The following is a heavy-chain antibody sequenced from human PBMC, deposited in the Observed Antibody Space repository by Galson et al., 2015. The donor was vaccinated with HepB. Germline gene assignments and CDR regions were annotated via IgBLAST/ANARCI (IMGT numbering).Heavy chain of an antibody. D-gene: IGHD6-25*01. Sequence: SLRLSCAGSGLTFKNYAMNWVRQAPGKGLEWVSVISGSGVRTFYADSVKGRFTISRDNPKNTLYLHMNNLRAEDTAVYYCAKDSGYGRYEFDHWGQGTLVTVSS. CDR1: GLTFKNYA. J-gene: IGHJ4*02. V-gene: IGHV3-23*01. CDR2: ISGSGVRT. CDR3: AKDSGYGRYEFDH.